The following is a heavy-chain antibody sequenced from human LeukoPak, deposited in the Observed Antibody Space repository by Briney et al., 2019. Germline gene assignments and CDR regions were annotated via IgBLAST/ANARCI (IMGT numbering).Heavy chain of an antibody. CDR2: ISAYNGNT. Sequence: ASVKVSCKASGYTFTSYGISWVRQAPGQGLEWMGWISAYNGNTNYAQKLQGRVTMTTDTSTSTAYMELRSLRSDDTAVYYCARVAESDYYDSSGSDGYYFDYWGQGTLVTVSS. D-gene: IGHD3-22*01. CDR3: ARVAESDYYDSSGSDGYYFDY. J-gene: IGHJ4*02. CDR1: GYTFTSYG. V-gene: IGHV1-18*01.